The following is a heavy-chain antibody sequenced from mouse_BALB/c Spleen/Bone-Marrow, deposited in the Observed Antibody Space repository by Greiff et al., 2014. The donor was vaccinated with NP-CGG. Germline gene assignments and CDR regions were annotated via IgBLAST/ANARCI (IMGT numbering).Heavy chain of an antibody. J-gene: IGHJ3*01. CDR3: AAYYYDSSQFAY. D-gene: IGHD1-1*01. Sequence: VQLQQPGAELVKPGASVKLSCTASGFNIKDTYMHWVKQRPEQGLEWIGRIDPANGNTKYDPKFQGKATITADTSSNTAYLQLSSLTSEDTAVYYCAAYYYDSSQFAYWGQGTLVTVSA. CDR2: IDPANGNT. V-gene: IGHV14-3*02. CDR1: GFNIKDTY.